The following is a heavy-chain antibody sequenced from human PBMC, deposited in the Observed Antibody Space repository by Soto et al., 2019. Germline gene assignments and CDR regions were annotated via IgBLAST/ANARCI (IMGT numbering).Heavy chain of an antibody. CDR3: ARLAFSSRGGQLFDY. Sequence: QVQLQESGPGLVEPSQTLSLTCNVSGDSISSGGYHWSWIRQHPGKGLEWIVYIYYSGDTYYNPSLKSRVGISVLPSNTQSSLMPSSAPAADTAVYYCARLAFSSRGGQLFDYWGPGVRVTGSS. V-gene: IGHV4-31*03. CDR2: IYYSGDT. CDR1: GDSISSGGYH. J-gene: IGHJ4*02. D-gene: IGHD3-10*01.